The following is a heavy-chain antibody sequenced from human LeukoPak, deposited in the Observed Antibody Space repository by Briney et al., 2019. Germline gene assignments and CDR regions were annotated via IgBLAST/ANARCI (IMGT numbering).Heavy chain of an antibody. V-gene: IGHV3-74*01. CDR1: GFTFSSYW. CDR2: INTDGSST. D-gene: IGHD1-26*01. J-gene: IGHJ4*02. Sequence: GGSLRLSCAASGFTFSSYWMHWVRQAPGKGLVWVSRINTDGSSTSYADSVKGRFTISRDNAKNTLYLQMNSLRADDTAVYYCAKGLSESIYDALDSWGQGTLVTVSS. CDR3: AKGLSESIYDALDS.